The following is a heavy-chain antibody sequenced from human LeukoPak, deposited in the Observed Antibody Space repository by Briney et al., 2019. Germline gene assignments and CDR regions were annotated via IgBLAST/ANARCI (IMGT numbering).Heavy chain of an antibody. CDR3: ARVLYTSGWFGTFAY. D-gene: IGHD6-19*01. CDR1: GFTFSSYW. J-gene: IGHJ4*02. CDR2: ISYDGSKK. Sequence: GGSLRLSCAASGFTFSSYWMSWVRQAPGKGLEWVAVISYDGSKKYYADSVKGRFTISRDSSKNTLYLEMSSLRADDTAVYYCARVLYTSGWFGTFAYWGQGTLVTVSS. V-gene: IGHV3-30-3*01.